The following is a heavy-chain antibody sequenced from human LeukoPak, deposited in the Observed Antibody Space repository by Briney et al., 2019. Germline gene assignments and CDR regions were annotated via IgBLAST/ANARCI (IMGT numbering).Heavy chain of an antibody. V-gene: IGHV1-2*04. CDR1: GYTFTGYY. CDR2: INPNSGGT. CDR3: ARGGYFDSPPPSNWFDP. Sequence: ASVKVTCKASGYTFTGYYMHWVRQAPGQGLEWMGWINPNSGGTNYAQKFQGWVTMTRDTSISTAYMELSRLRSDDTAVYYCARGGYFDSPPPSNWFDPWGQGTLVTVSS. D-gene: IGHD3-9*01. J-gene: IGHJ5*02.